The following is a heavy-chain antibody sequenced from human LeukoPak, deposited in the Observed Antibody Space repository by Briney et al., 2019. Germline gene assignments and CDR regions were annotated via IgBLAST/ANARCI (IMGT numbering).Heavy chain of an antibody. V-gene: IGHV4-34*01. CDR2: INQSGST. Sequence: SETLSLTCAVYGGSFSGYYWSWIRQPPGKGLECIVEINQSGSTNYNPSLKSRVTISVDTSKNQFSLKLSSVTAADTTVYYVARARGYCSGGSCYPDYWGQGTLVTVAS. CDR3: ARARGYCSGGSCYPDY. CDR1: GGSFSGYY. D-gene: IGHD2-15*01. J-gene: IGHJ4*02.